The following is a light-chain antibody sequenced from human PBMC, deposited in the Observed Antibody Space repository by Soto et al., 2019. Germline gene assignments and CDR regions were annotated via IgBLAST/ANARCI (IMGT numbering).Light chain of an antibody. CDR1: SSDVGDYNY. CDR3: TSYTSSSTRL. CDR2: DVS. V-gene: IGLV2-14*03. Sequence: QSALTQPASVSGSHGQSITISCTGTSSDVGDYNYVSWYQQHPGEAPKLMLYDVSSRPSGVSNRSSGSQSGNTASLTISGPHVEDEADYYCTSYTSSSTRLFGTGTKVTVL. J-gene: IGLJ1*01.